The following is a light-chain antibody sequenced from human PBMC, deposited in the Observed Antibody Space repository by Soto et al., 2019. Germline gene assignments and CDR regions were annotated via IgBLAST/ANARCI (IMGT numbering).Light chain of an antibody. CDR3: SSYTSSSTLV. CDR1: SSDVGGYNY. Sequence: QSVLTQPASVSGSPGQSITISCTGTSSDVGGYNYVSWYQQHPGKAPKLMIYDVSNRPPGVSNRFSGSKSGNTAPLTISGLQAEDEADYYCSSYTSSSTLVFGGGTQLTVL. V-gene: IGLV2-14*01. J-gene: IGLJ2*01. CDR2: DVS.